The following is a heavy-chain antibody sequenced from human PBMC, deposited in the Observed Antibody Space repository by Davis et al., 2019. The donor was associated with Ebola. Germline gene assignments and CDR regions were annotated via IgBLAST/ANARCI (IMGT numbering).Heavy chain of an antibody. CDR3: ARATGMDV. V-gene: IGHV3-7*01. CDR1: GFTFSSYW. J-gene: IGHJ6*02. Sequence: GESLKISCAASGFTFSSYWMHWVRQAPGKGLEWVANIKEDGTEKNYAGSVKGRFTISRDNSKNTLYLQMNSLRAEDTAVYYCARATGMDVWGQGTTVTVSS. CDR2: IKEDGTEK.